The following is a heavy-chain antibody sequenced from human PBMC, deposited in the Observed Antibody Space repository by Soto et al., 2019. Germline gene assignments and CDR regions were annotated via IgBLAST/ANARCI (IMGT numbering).Heavy chain of an antibody. Sequence: EVQLMESGGALVQPGGSLRLSCAASGFTFSSYWMHWVRQAPGKGLVWVSRINSDGSSTSYADSVKGRFTISRDNAKNTLYLQMNSLRAEDTAVYYCARTSLVVAAATREDYWGQGTLVTVSS. CDR2: INSDGSST. D-gene: IGHD2-15*01. V-gene: IGHV3-74*01. CDR3: ARTSLVVAAATREDY. CDR1: GFTFSSYW. J-gene: IGHJ4*02.